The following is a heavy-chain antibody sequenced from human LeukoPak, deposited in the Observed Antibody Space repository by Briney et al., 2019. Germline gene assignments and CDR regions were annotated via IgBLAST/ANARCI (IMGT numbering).Heavy chain of an antibody. CDR3: ARRVFNYYDSSGYYFRSTYAFDI. Sequence: PSETLSLTCAVYGGSFSGYYWSWIRQPPGKGLEWIGEINHSGSTNYNPSLKSPVTISVDTSKNQFSLKLSSVTAADTAVYYCARRVFNYYDSSGYYFRSTYAFDIWGQGTMVTVSS. V-gene: IGHV4-34*01. J-gene: IGHJ3*02. CDR2: INHSGST. CDR1: GGSFSGYY. D-gene: IGHD3-22*01.